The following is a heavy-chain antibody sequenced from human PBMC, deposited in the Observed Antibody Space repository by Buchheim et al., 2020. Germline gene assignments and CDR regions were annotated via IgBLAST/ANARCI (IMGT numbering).Heavy chain of an antibody. CDR3: ARGRSYDFWSDSYYFDY. CDR1: GGSISSYY. Sequence: QVQLQESGPGLVKPSETLSLTCTVSGGSISSYYWSWIRQPPGKGLEWIGYIYYSGSTNYNPSLKSRVTISVDTSKNQFSLKLSSVTAADTAVYYCARGRSYDFWSDSYYFDYWGQGTL. D-gene: IGHD3-3*01. J-gene: IGHJ4*02. CDR2: IYYSGST. V-gene: IGHV4-59*01.